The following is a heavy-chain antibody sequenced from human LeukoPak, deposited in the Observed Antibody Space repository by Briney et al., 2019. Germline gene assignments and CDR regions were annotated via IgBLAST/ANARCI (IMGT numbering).Heavy chain of an antibody. CDR2: ISAYNGNT. Sequence: WASVKVSCKASGYTFTSYGISWVRQAPGQGLEWMGWISAYNGNTNYAQKLQGRVTMTTDTSTSTAYMELSGLRSDDTAVYYCGPSRGAILTGSRSPLDHWGQGTLVTVSS. V-gene: IGHV1-18*01. CDR1: GYTFTSYG. D-gene: IGHD3-9*01. CDR3: GPSRGAILTGSRSPLDH. J-gene: IGHJ4*02.